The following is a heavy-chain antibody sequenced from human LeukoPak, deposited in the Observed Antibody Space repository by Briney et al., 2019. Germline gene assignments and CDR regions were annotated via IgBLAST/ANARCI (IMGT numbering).Heavy chain of an antibody. J-gene: IGHJ4*02. CDR3: ARVGKAAAGLDY. V-gene: IGHV3-48*03. Sequence: LPGGSLRLSCAASGFTFSSYEMNWVRQAPGKGLEWVSYISSSGSTIYYADSVKGGFTISRDNAKNSLYLQMNSLRAEDTAVYYCARVGKAAAGLDYWGQGTLVTVSS. D-gene: IGHD6-13*01. CDR1: GFTFSSYE. CDR2: ISSSGSTI.